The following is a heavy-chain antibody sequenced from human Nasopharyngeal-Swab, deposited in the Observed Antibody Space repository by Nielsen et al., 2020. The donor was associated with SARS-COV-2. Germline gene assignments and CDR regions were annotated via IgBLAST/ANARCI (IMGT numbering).Heavy chain of an antibody. V-gene: IGHV3-53*01. CDR1: GFTVSSNY. CDR3: TKNTPMVDTYSYYMDV. Sequence: GESLKISCAASGFTVSSNYMSWVRQAPGKGLEWVSVTETGGTTRYADSVKGRFTISRDNSKNTLYLQMNSLTVEDTAVYYCTKNTPMVDTYSYYMDVWGEGATVTVSS. J-gene: IGHJ6*03. D-gene: IGHD3-10*01. CDR2: TETGGTT.